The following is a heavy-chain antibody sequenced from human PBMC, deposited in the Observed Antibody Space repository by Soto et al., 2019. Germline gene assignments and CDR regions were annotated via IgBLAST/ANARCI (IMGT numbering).Heavy chain of an antibody. CDR1: GFTFSSYG. CDR2: IWYDGSNK. V-gene: IGHV3-33*01. CDR3: ARHCRNYDFWSGGPNSYYFDY. J-gene: IGHJ4*02. D-gene: IGHD3-3*01. Sequence: QVQLVESGGGVVQPGRSLRLSCAASGFTFSSYGMHWVRQAPGKGLEWVAVIWYDGSNKYYADSVKGRFTISRDNSKNTLYLRMNSLRAEDTAVYYCARHCRNYDFWSGGPNSYYFDYWGQGTLVTVSS.